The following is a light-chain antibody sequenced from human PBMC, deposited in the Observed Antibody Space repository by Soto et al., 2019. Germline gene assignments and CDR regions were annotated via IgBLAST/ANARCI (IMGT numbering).Light chain of an antibody. Sequence: AIRMPHSPSSLSPSTVERVTITCRASQGISSYLAWYQQKPGKAPKLLIYAASTLQSGVPSRFSGSGSGTDFTLTISCLQSEDFATYYCQQYYSYPLTFGQGTRLEI. J-gene: IGKJ5*01. CDR2: AAS. V-gene: IGKV1-8*01. CDR3: QQYYSYPLT. CDR1: QGISSY.